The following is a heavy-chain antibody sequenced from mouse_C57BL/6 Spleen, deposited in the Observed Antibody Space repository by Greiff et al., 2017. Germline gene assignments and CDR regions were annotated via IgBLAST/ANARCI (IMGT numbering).Heavy chain of an antibody. CDR3: ARPVSNMVTTGFAY. V-gene: IGHV1-55*01. J-gene: IGHJ3*01. CDR1: GYTFTSYW. Sequence: VQLQQPGAELVKPGASVKMSCKASGYTFTSYWITWVKQSPGQGLEWIGDIYPGSGSTNYNEKFKSKATLTVDTSSSTAYMQLSSLTSEDSAVYCCARPVSNMVTTGFAYWGQGTLVTVSA. CDR2: IYPGSGST. D-gene: IGHD2-2*01.